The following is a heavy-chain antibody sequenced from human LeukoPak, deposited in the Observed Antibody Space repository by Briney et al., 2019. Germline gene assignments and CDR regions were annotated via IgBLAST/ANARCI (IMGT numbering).Heavy chain of an antibody. CDR2: IWYDGSNK. CDR3: ARSYYYDSSHTVDY. D-gene: IGHD3-22*01. CDR1: GFTFSSYG. Sequence: GGCLRLSCAASGFTFSSYGMHWVRQAPGKGLEWVAVIWYDGSNKYYADSVKGRFTISRDNSKNTLYLQMNSLRAEDTAVYYCARSYYYDSSHTVDYWGQGTLVTVSS. V-gene: IGHV3-33*01. J-gene: IGHJ4*02.